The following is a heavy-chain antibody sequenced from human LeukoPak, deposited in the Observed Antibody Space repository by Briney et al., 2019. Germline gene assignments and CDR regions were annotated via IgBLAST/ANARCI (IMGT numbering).Heavy chain of an antibody. D-gene: IGHD6-13*01. J-gene: IGHJ5*02. CDR1: GGSISSYY. V-gene: IGHV4-59*01. CDR3: ARSWQQLVPPLS. Sequence: SETLSLTCTVSGGSISSYYWSWIRQPPGKGLEWIGYMYYSGCTNSNPSLKSRVTISLDTSKNQFSLKLSSVTAADTAVYYCARSWQQLVPPLSWGQGTLVTVSS. CDR2: MYYSGCT.